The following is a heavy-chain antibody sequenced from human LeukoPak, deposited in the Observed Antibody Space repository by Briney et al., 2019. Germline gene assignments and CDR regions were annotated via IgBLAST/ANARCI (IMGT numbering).Heavy chain of an antibody. J-gene: IGHJ3*02. Sequence: PGESLRLSCAASGFTFGDYGMTWVRQAPGKGPEWVSGIDWNGGRTGYADSVKGRFTISRDNAKNSLYLQMNSLRAEDTALYYCATGLSGLSDTFDIWGRGTMVSVSS. CDR3: ATGLSGLSDTFDI. CDR1: GFTFGDYG. CDR2: IDWNGGRT. D-gene: IGHD3-3*01. V-gene: IGHV3-20*04.